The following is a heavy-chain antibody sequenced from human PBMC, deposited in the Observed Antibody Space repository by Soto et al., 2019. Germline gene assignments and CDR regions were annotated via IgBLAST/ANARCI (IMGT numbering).Heavy chain of an antibody. CDR1: GYTFPSYD. CDR3: AREHYGNSAWFDP. D-gene: IGHD3-10*01. V-gene: IGHV1-8*01. J-gene: IGHJ5*02. CDR2: MNPNSGNT. Sequence: QVQLVQSGTEVKKPGASVTVSCKASGYTFPSYDVNWVRQATGQGLEWMGWMNPNSGNTGYAQKFQGRVTMTRNTSISTAYMELSSLRSEDTAVYYCAREHYGNSAWFDPWGQGTLVTVSS.